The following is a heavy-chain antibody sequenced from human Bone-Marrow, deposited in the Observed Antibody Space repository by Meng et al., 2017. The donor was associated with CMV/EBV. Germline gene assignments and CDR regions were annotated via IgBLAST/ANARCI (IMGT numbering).Heavy chain of an antibody. CDR3: VRDLGDGYSSGWYSANFDY. CDR2: INQNGIEK. CDR1: GFTFSSYW. D-gene: IGHD6-19*01. J-gene: IGHJ4*02. V-gene: IGHV3-7*01. Sequence: LSLSCAASGFTFSSYWMSWVRQAPGRGLEWVAHINQNGIEKYYVDSVKGRFTMSRDNAKNSLYLQMNSLRAEDMAVYYCVRDLGDGYSSGWYSANFDYWGQGTLVTVSS.